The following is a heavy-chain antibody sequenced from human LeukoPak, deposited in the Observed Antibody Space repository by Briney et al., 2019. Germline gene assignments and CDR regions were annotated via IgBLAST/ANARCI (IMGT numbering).Heavy chain of an antibody. Sequence: SETLSLTCTVSDGSIRGYYWTWIRQPPGKGLEWIGYFYYSGTTNYNPSLKSRVAISLDTSKSQFSLKVNSVTAADTAVYYCVRAKGGGSGFFDYWGQGTLVTVSS. CDR2: FYYSGTT. CDR3: VRAKGGGSGFFDY. V-gene: IGHV4-59*01. CDR1: DGSIRGYY. D-gene: IGHD3-22*01. J-gene: IGHJ4*02.